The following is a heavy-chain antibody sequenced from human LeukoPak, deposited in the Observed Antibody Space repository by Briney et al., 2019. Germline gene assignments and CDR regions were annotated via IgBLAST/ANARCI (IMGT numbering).Heavy chain of an antibody. Sequence: PSETLSLTCTVSGGSISSYYWSWIRQPPGKGLEWIGYIYYSGSTNYNPSLKSRVTISVKTSKNQFSLKLRSVTAADTAVYYCARRYGSGSSGTFDYWGQGTLVTVSS. D-gene: IGHD3-10*01. CDR1: GGSISSYY. J-gene: IGHJ4*02. V-gene: IGHV4-59*01. CDR3: ARRYGSGSSGTFDY. CDR2: IYYSGST.